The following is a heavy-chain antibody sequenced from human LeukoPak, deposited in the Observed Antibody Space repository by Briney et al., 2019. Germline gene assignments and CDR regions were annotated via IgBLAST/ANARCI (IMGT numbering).Heavy chain of an antibody. V-gene: IGHV4-31*03. J-gene: IGHJ5*02. CDR3: ARESTHKTYSSSSLMRGGVLDP. CDR1: GGSISSGGYY. D-gene: IGHD6-6*01. CDR2: IYYSGST. Sequence: SETLSLTCTVSGGSISSGGYYWSWIRQHPGKGLEWIGYIYYSGSTYYNPSLKSRVTISVDTSKNQFSLKLSSVTAADTAVYYCARESTHKTYSSSSLMRGGVLDPWGQGTLVTVSS.